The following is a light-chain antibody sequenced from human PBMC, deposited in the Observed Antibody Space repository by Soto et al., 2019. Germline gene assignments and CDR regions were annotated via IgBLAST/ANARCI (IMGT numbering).Light chain of an antibody. CDR3: CSYAGSSTLI. CDR1: SSDVGSYNL. Sequence: QSALTQPASVSGSPGQSITISCTGTSSDVGSYNLVSWYQQHSGKAPKLMIYEGTKRPSGVSNRFSASKSGNTASLTISGLQAEDEADYYCCSYAGSSTLIFGGGTKLTVL. CDR2: EGT. J-gene: IGLJ2*01. V-gene: IGLV2-23*01.